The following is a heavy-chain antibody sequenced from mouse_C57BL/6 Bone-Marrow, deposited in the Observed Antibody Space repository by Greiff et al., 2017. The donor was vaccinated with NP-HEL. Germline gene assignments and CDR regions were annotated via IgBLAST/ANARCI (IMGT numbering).Heavy chain of an antibody. CDR2: ISSGGSYT. CDR1: GFTFSSYG. D-gene: IGHD2-4*01. Sequence: EVQLQQSGGDLVKPGGSLKLSCAASGFTFSSYGMSWVRQTPDKRLEWVATISSGGSYTYYPDSVKGRFTISRDNAKNTLYLQMSSLKSEDTAMYYCARRGIYYDPGTWFAYWGQGTLVTVSA. CDR3: ARRGIYYDPGTWFAY. J-gene: IGHJ3*01. V-gene: IGHV5-6*01.